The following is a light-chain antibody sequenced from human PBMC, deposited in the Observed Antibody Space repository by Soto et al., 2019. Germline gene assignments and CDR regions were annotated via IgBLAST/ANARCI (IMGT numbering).Light chain of an antibody. CDR1: SSDVGGYNY. Sequence: QSALTQPPSASGSPGQSVTISCTGTSSDVGGYNYVSWYQQYPGRAPTLMIYEVTKRPSGVPDRFSGSKSGNTASLTVSGLQAEDEADYYCSSYAASNNCYFVFGGGTKLTVL. CDR2: EVT. J-gene: IGLJ3*02. V-gene: IGLV2-8*01. CDR3: SSYAASNNCYFV.